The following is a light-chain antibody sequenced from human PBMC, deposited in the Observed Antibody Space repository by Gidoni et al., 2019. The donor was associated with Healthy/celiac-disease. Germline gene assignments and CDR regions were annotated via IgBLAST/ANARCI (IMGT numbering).Light chain of an antibody. J-gene: IGKJ1*01. CDR3: MQSIQLPWT. Sequence: IVLTQPPPSLSVTPGQPASTSSKSSQSLLNSGGKTYLYWYLQKPGQPPPLLIYAVSNRFSGVPDRFSGSGSGTDFTLKISRVEAEDVGVYYCMQSIQLPWTFGQGTKVEIK. CDR1: QSLLNSGGKTY. CDR2: AVS. V-gene: IGKV2D-29*01.